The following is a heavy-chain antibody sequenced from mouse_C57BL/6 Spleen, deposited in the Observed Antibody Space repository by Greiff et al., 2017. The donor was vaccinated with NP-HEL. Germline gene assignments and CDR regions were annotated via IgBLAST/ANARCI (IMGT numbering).Heavy chain of an antibody. CDR1: GYTFTSYW. D-gene: IGHD2-4*01. Sequence: QVQLKESGTELVKPGASVKLSCKASGYTFTSYWMHWVKQRPGQGLEWIGNINPSNGGTNYNEKFKSKATLTVDKSSSTAYMQLSSLTSEDSAVYYCARSYDYDGYYFDYWGQGTTLTVSS. CDR3: ARSYDYDGYYFDY. CDR2: INPSNGGT. J-gene: IGHJ2*01. V-gene: IGHV1-53*01.